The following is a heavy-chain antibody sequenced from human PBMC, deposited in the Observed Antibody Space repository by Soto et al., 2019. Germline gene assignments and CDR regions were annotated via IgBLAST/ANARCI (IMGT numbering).Heavy chain of an antibody. V-gene: IGHV4-34*01. D-gene: IGHD3-16*01. CDR1: GGSFSGYY. Sequence: SETLSLTYAVYGGSFSGYYWSWIRQPPGKGLEWIGEINHSGSTNYNPSLKSRVTISVDTSKNQFSLKLSSVTAADTAVYYCARGLGDRDAFDIWGQGTMVTVSS. CDR2: INHSGST. J-gene: IGHJ3*02. CDR3: ARGLGDRDAFDI.